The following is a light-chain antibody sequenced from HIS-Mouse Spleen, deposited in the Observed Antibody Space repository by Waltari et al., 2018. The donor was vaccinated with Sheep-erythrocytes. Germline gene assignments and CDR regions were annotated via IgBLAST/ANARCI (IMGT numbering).Light chain of an antibody. CDR3: SSYAGSNNWV. CDR1: RSDVGGYNY. V-gene: IGLV2-8*01. CDR2: EVS. Sequence: QSALTQPPPASGSPGQSVPISCTGTRSDVGGYNYLSWYQQHPGKAPKLMIYEVSKRPSGVPDRFSGSKSGNTASLTVSGLQAEDEADYYCSSYAGSNNWVFGGGTKLTVL. J-gene: IGLJ3*02.